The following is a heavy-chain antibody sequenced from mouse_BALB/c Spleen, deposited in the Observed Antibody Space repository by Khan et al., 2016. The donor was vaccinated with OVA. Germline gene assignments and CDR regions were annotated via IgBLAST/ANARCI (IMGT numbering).Heavy chain of an antibody. CDR1: GFTFSSYG. V-gene: IGHV5-6*01. J-gene: IGHJ3*01. CDR2: ISSGGSYT. D-gene: IGHD1-2*01. Sequence: EVELVESGGDLVKPGGSLKLSCAASGFTFSSYGMSWVRQTPDKRLEWVATISSGGSYTYYPASVKGRFTISRDNAKNTLYLQMSSLKSEDTAMYYCATADSRASFAYWGRATLVTVSA. CDR3: ATADSRASFAY.